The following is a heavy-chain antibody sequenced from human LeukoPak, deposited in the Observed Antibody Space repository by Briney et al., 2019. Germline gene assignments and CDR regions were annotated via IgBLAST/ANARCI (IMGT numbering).Heavy chain of an antibody. J-gene: IGHJ4*02. Sequence: SETLSLTCAVYGGSFSGYYWSWIRQPPGKGLEWIGEIYHSGNTNNSPTLKSRVTMSVDTSKNQFSLNLSSVTAADTAVYYCARGYAKVAAVRGSIITGAIYFDSWGQGTLVTVSS. CDR1: GGSFSGYY. D-gene: IGHD3-10*01. V-gene: IGHV4-34*01. CDR3: ARGYAKVAAVRGSIITGAIYFDS. CDR2: IYHSGNT.